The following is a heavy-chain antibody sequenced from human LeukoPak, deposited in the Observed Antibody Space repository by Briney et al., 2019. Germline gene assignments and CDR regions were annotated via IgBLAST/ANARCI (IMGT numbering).Heavy chain of an antibody. V-gene: IGHV1-8*01. CDR2: MNPNSGNT. CDR3: ASIAVAGYSLDY. J-gene: IGHJ4*02. Sequence: ASVKVSCKASGYTFTSYDINWVRQATGQGLEWMGWMNPNSGNTGYAQKFQGRVPMTRNTSISTAYMELSSLRSEDTAVYYCASIAVAGYSLDYWGQGTLVTVSS. CDR1: GYTFTSYD. D-gene: IGHD6-19*01.